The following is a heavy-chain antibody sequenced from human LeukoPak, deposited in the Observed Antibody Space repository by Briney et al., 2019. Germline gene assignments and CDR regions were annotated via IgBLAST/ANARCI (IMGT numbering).Heavy chain of an antibody. CDR1: GFTFSTYG. J-gene: IGHJ6*02. CDR2: IWYDGTNE. Sequence: PGRSLTLSSAASGFTFSTYGMHWVRQAPGKGLEWVAVIWYDGTNEYYADSVKGRFTISRDNSKNTLYLQMNSLRAEDTALYFCARDYGSGRGVEISYYHYGMDVWGQGTTVTVSS. V-gene: IGHV3-33*01. D-gene: IGHD3-10*01. CDR3: ARDYGSGRGVEISYYHYGMDV.